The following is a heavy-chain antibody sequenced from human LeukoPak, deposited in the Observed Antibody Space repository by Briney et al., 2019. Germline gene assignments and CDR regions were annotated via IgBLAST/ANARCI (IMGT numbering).Heavy chain of an antibody. CDR1: GGTFSSYA. J-gene: IGHJ5*02. Sequence: SVKVSCKASGGTFSSYAISWVRQAPGRGLEWMGGIIPIFGTANYAQKFQGRVTITADESTSTAYMELSSLRSEDTAVYYCARGGSIQYSSSWYGMYNWFDPWGQGTLVTVSS. V-gene: IGHV1-69*13. CDR3: ARGGSIQYSSSWYGMYNWFDP. D-gene: IGHD6-13*01. CDR2: IIPIFGTA.